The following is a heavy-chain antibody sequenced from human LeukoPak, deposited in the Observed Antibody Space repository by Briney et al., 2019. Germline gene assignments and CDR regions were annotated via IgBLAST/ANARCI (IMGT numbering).Heavy chain of an antibody. D-gene: IGHD4-17*01. CDR2: ISRNGGST. J-gene: IGHJ6*02. CDR3: ARGPSPTYGDYGFNGYYYYGMDV. V-gene: IGHV3-64*02. CDR1: GFTFSTYD. Sequence: GGSLRLSCAASGFTFSTYDMHWVRQAPGKGLQYVSAISRNGGSTYYADSVKGRFTISRDNSKNKLYLQMGSLRAEDMAVYYCARGPSPTYGDYGFNGYYYYGMDVWGQGTTVTVSS.